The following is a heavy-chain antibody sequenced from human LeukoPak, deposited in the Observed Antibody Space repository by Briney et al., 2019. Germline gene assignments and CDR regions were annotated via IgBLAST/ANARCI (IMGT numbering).Heavy chain of an antibody. CDR3: ARPNWNDLHFDY. V-gene: IGHV4-39*07. D-gene: IGHD1-1*01. Sequence: SETLSLTRTVSGGPITSSSYYWGWIRQPPGKGLEWIGSIYYSGNTYYNPSLKSRVTISVDTSKNQFSLRLSSVTAADTAVYYCARPNWNDLHFDYWGQGTLVTVSS. CDR2: IYYSGNT. CDR1: GGPITSSSYY. J-gene: IGHJ4*02.